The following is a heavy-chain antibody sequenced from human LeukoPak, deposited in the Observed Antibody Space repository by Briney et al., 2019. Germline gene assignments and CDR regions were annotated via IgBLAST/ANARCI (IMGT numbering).Heavy chain of an antibody. CDR3: ARHGPYSSGWFGAFDI. CDR1: GGSISSYY. D-gene: IGHD6-19*01. V-gene: IGHV4-59*08. Sequence: SETLSPTCTVSGGSISSYYWSWIRQPPGKGLEWIGYIYYSGSTNYNPSLKSRVTISVDTSKNQFSLKLSSVTAADTAVYYCARHGPYSSGWFGAFDIWGQGTMVTVSS. CDR2: IYYSGST. J-gene: IGHJ3*02.